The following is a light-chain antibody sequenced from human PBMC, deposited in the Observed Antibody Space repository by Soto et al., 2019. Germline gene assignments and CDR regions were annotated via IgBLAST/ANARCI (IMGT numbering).Light chain of an antibody. CDR1: QAINNY. Sequence: DIPMTQSPSSLSASVGDRVTITCRASQAINNYLAWFQQKPGKVPKLLIYATFTLQSGVPSRFSGSGSGTDFTLTISSLQPEDFATYYCQNYGDAPWTFGQGTRVEVK. CDR3: QNYGDAPWT. J-gene: IGKJ1*01. CDR2: ATF. V-gene: IGKV1-27*01.